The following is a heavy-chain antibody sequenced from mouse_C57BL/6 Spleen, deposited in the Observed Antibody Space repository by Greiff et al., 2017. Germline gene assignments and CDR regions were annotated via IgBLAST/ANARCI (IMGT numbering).Heavy chain of an antibody. V-gene: IGHV1-19*01. CDR1: GYTFTDYY. CDR3: ARNYYGSSSYYFDY. D-gene: IGHD1-1*01. Sequence: EVKLMESGPVLVKPGASVKMSCKASGYTFTDYYMNWVKQSHGKSLEWIGVINPYNGGTSYNQKFKGKATLTVDKSSSTAYMERNSLTSEDSAVYYCARNYYGSSSYYFDYWGQGTTLTVSS. CDR2: INPYNGGT. J-gene: IGHJ2*01.